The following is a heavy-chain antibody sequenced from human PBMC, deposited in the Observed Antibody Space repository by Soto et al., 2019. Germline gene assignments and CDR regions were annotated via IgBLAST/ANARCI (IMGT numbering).Heavy chain of an antibody. CDR1: GGSINSGGYY. D-gene: IGHD3-10*01. V-gene: IGHV4-31*03. CDR2: IYYSGRT. J-gene: IGHJ6*02. Sequence: LSLTCTVSGGSINSGGYYWSWIRQHPGQGPEWIGYIYYSGRTYYNPSLESRSSISVDTSKNQFSLKIHSVTAADTAVYFCARLPSIINYPMDVWGPGTTVTVSS. CDR3: ARLPSIINYPMDV.